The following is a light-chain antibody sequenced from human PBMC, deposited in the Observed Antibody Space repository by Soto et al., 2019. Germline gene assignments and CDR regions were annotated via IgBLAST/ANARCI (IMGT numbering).Light chain of an antibody. CDR3: QQYNTYP. J-gene: IGKJ5*01. CDR2: QAS. Sequence: IQITPSPSTLSASVGDRAPITGQASQDISNYLNWYQQKPGKATKVLIFQASNLETGVPSRFSGSGSGTDFTITIRSLQPEDIATYYCQQYNTYPVGQEKQLEIK. V-gene: IGKV1-33*01. CDR1: QDISNY.